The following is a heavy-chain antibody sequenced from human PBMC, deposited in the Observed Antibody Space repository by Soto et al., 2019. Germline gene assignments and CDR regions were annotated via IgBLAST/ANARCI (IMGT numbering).Heavy chain of an antibody. J-gene: IGHJ6*02. D-gene: IGHD4-17*01. Sequence: ASVKVSCKASGYTFTGYYMHWVRQAPGQGLEWMGWINPNSGGTNYAQKLQGWVTMTRDTSISTAYMEMSRLRSDDTAVYYCARGPTTVSHYYYYGMDVWGQGTTVTVSS. CDR1: GYTFTGYY. V-gene: IGHV1-2*04. CDR3: ARGPTTVSHYYYYGMDV. CDR2: INPNSGGT.